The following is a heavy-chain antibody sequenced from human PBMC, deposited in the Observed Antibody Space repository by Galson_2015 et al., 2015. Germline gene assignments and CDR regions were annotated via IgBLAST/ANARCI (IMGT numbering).Heavy chain of an antibody. V-gene: IGHV2-5*02. J-gene: IGHJ4*02. CDR2: LFWDGDK. Sequence: VKPTQTLTLTCTFSGFSLSTSGTAVGWIRQPPGKALEWLTILFWDGDKRDSPSLKSRLTVTKDTSKNQVVLTLTNVDPVDTGTYYCARGRRRESCSGGRCYFFDYWGQGPLVTVSS. D-gene: IGHD2-15*01. CDR3: ARGRRRESCSGGRCYFFDY. CDR1: GFSLSTSGTA.